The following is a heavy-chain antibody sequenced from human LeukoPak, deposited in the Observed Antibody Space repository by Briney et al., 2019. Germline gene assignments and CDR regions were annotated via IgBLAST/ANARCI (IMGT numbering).Heavy chain of an antibody. V-gene: IGHV4-59*01. J-gene: IGHJ6*03. CDR1: GGSISSYY. Sequence: PSETLSLTCTVSGGSISSYYWSWIRQPPGKGLEWIGYIYYSGSTNYNPSLKSRVTISVDTSKNQFSLKLSSVTAADTAVYYCARGPDFWSGYHTERANYMDVWGKGTTVTVSS. D-gene: IGHD3-3*01. CDR3: ARGPDFWSGYHTERANYMDV. CDR2: IYYSGST.